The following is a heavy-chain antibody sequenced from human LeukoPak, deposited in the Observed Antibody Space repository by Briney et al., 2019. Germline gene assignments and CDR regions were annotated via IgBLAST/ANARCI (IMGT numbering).Heavy chain of an antibody. D-gene: IGHD6-13*01. CDR3: ARVFKVFIGSSWYDSGY. J-gene: IGHJ4*02. Sequence: ASVKVSCKASGYTFTERGISWMRHVPGQGLEWMGWISATSGNTYYAETFQDRVTMTTDTSTSTAYMELRSLRSDDTAVYYCARVFKVFIGSSWYDSGYWGQGTLVTVSS. CDR1: GYTFTERG. CDR2: ISATSGNT. V-gene: IGHV1-18*01.